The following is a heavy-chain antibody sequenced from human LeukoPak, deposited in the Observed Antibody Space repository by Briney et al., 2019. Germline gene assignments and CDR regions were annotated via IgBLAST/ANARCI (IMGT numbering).Heavy chain of an antibody. Sequence: ASVEVSCKASGYTFTSYGIIWVRQAPGQGLEWMGWISAYNGNTNYAQKLQGRVTMTTDTSTSTAYMELRSLRSDDTAVYYCARGRPSSGWFGEPENWFDPWGQGTLVTVSS. V-gene: IGHV1-18*01. CDR2: ISAYNGNT. CDR3: ARGRPSSGWFGEPENWFDP. CDR1: GYTFTSYG. J-gene: IGHJ5*02. D-gene: IGHD3-10*01.